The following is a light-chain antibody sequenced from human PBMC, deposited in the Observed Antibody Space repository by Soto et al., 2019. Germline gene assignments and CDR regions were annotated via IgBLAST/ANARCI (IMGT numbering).Light chain of an antibody. CDR3: QQSYSTPRA. CDR1: QSISNY. Sequence: DIQMTQSPSSLSASVGDRVTLTCRASQSISNYLNWYQQKPGKAPKLLIYAASSLQSGVPSRFSGSGSGTDFTLTISSLQPEDFATYYCQQSYSTPRAFGQGTEVDIK. CDR2: AAS. J-gene: IGKJ1*01. V-gene: IGKV1-39*01.